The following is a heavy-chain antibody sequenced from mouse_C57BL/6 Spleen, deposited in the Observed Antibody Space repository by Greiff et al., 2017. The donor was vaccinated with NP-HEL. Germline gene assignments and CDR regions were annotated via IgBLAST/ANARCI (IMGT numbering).Heavy chain of an antibody. CDR1: GYAFSSYW. J-gene: IGHJ4*01. CDR2: IYPGDGDT. V-gene: IGHV1-80*01. Sequence: QVHVKQSGAELVKPGASVKISCKASGYAFSSYWMNWVKQRPGKGLEWIGQIYPGDGDTNYNGKFKGKATLTADKSSSTAYMQLSSLTSEDSAVYFCARGYGSSHYAMDYWGQGTSVTVSS. D-gene: IGHD1-1*01. CDR3: ARGYGSSHYAMDY.